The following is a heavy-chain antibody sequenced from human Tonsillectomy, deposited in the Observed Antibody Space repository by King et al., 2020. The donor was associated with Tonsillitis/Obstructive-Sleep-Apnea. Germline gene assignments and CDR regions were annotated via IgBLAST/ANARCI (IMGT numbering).Heavy chain of an antibody. CDR1: GFTFSSYS. CDR3: ARGGSGSNNWFDP. D-gene: IGHD3-10*01. CDR2: ITSSSSYI. Sequence: VQLVESGGGLVKPGGSLRLSCAASGFTFSSYSMYWVRQAPGKGLEWVSSITSSSSYIYYADSVKGRFTISRDNAKNSLYLQMNSLRAEDTAVYYCARGGSGSNNWFDPWGQGTLVTVSS. V-gene: IGHV3-21*01. J-gene: IGHJ5*02.